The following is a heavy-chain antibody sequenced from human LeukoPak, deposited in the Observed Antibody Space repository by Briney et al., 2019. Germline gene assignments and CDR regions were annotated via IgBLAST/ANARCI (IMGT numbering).Heavy chain of an antibody. CDR1: GFTFSSYV. V-gene: IGHV3-23*01. CDR3: ARDYDFWSGSSGFDP. D-gene: IGHD3-3*01. CDR2: ISGSGGST. J-gene: IGHJ5*02. Sequence: GGSLRLSCAASGFTFSSYVMSWVRQAPGKGLEWVSAISGSGGSTYYADSVKGRFTISRDNAKNTLYLQMNSLRAEDTAVYYCARDYDFWSGSSGFDPWGQGTLVTVSS.